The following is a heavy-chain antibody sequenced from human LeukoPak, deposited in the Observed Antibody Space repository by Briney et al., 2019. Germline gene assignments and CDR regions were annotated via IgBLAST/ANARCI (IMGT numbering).Heavy chain of an antibody. D-gene: IGHD2-15*01. CDR1: GFTFSNYW. V-gene: IGHV3-74*01. J-gene: IGHJ3*02. CDR3: ARGGFQHALDI. CDR2: VNSDGDST. Sequence: GGSLRLSCAASGFTFSNYWMFWVRQVPGKGLVWVSRVNSDGDSTTYAASVKGLFTISRDNAQNTLYLEMNSLRAEDTAVYYCARGGFQHALDIWGQGTMVTVSS.